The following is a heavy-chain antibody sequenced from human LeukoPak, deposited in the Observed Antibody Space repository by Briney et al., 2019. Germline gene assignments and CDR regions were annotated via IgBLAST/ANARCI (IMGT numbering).Heavy chain of an antibody. Sequence: SETLSLTCAVSGGSISSGGYSWSWIRQPPGKGLEWIGYIYHSGSTYYNPSLKSRVTISVDRSKNQFSLKLSSVTAADTAVYYCARQGDGDYDDAFDIWGQGTMVTVSS. CDR2: IYHSGST. CDR3: ARQGDGDYDDAFDI. CDR1: GGSISSGGYS. V-gene: IGHV4-30-2*01. J-gene: IGHJ3*02. D-gene: IGHD4-17*01.